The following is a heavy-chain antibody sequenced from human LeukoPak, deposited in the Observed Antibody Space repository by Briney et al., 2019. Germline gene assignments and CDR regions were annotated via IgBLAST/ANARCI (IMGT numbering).Heavy chain of an antibody. V-gene: IGHV4-59*12. Sequence: SETLSLTCTVSGGSISSYYWSWIRQPPGKGLEWIGYIYYSGSTNYNPSLKSRVTISVDTSKNQFSLKLSSVTAADTAVYYCARDDGKSYDNWGQGTLVTVSS. J-gene: IGHJ4*02. CDR3: ARDDGKSYDN. CDR2: IYYSGST. CDR1: GGSISSYY. D-gene: IGHD1-26*01.